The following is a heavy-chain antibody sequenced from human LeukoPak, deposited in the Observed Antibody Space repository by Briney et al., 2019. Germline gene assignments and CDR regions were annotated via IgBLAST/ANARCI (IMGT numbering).Heavy chain of an antibody. J-gene: IGHJ4*02. D-gene: IGHD4-11*01. CDR2: IIPIFGTA. CDR3: AREGSMTTVTEYYFDY. CDR1: GGTFSSYA. Sequence: ASVKVSCKASGGTFSSYAISWVRQAPGQGLEWMGGIIPIFGTANYAQKFQGRVTITTDESTSTAYMELSSLRSEDTAVYYCAREGSMTTVTEYYFDYWGQGTLVTVSS. V-gene: IGHV1-69*05.